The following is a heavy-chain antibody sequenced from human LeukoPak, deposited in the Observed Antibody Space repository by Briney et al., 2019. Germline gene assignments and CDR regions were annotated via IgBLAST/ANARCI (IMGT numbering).Heavy chain of an antibody. CDR3: ARAGPKQWLVADY. CDR1: GGSISSSSYY. CDR2: IYYSGST. Sequence: SETLSLTCTVSGGSISSSSYYWGWIRQPPGKGLEWIGSIYYSGSTYYNPSLKSRVTISVDTSKNQFSLKLSSVTAADTAVYYCARAGPKQWLVADYWAREPWSPSPQ. J-gene: IGHJ4*02. V-gene: IGHV4-39*07. D-gene: IGHD6-19*01.